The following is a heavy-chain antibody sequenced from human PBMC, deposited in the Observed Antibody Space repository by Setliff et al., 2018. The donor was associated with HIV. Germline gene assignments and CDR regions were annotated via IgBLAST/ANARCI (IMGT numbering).Heavy chain of an antibody. V-gene: IGHV3-21*04. CDR3: ATPMFPNYHDNSVLID. Sequence: PGGSLRLSCAASGFNFSTHTMNWIRQAPGKGLEWVSSISSTGTYIYYADSMKGRFTISRDNAKNSLYLHLIDLGAEDTAVYYCATPMFPNYHDNSVLIDWGQGTPVTVSS. J-gene: IGHJ1*01. CDR1: GFNFSTHT. CDR2: ISSTGTYI. D-gene: IGHD3-22*01.